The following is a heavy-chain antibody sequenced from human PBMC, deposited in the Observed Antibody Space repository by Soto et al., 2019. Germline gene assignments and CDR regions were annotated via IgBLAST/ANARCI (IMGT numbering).Heavy chain of an antibody. CDR2: IYDSGNT. V-gene: IGHV4-30-2*01. CDR1: GGSISGTTYS. CDR3: ARGQGAAAGHSNFDY. J-gene: IGHJ4*02. Sequence: PSETLSLTCAVSGGSISGTTYSWSWIRQPPGKGLEWIGYIYDSGNTYYNPSLKSQFSISVDRSKNQFSLKLSSVTAADTAVYYFARGQGAAAGHSNFDYWGQGALVTVSS. D-gene: IGHD6-13*01.